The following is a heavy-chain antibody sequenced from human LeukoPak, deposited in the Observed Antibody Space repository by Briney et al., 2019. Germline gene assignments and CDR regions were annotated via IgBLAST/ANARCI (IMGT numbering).Heavy chain of an antibody. Sequence: SVKVSCKASGGTFSSYAISWVRQAPGQGLEWMGGIIPIFGTANYAQKFQGRVTITTDESTSTAYMELSSPRSEDTAVYYCARGPRFWSGYLGAYYYYMDVWGKGTTVTVSS. V-gene: IGHV1-69*05. D-gene: IGHD3-3*01. CDR3: ARGPRFWSGYLGAYYYYMDV. CDR2: IIPIFGTA. J-gene: IGHJ6*03. CDR1: GGTFSSYA.